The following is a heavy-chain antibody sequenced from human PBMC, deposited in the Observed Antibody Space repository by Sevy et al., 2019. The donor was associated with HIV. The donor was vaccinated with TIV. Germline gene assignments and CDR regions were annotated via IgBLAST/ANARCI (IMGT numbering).Heavy chain of an antibody. CDR2: LKSDVYGGTV. J-gene: IGHJ4*02. CDR1: GFTFGDYC. V-gene: IGHV3-49*04. D-gene: IGHD6-13*01. Sequence: GGSLRLSCTASGFTFGDYCMSWVRQAPGKGLEWVAFLKSDVYGGTVDHAASVRGRFVISLDDSKTIAYLQMNDLKTEDTGVYYCTRWKAAQSIFGYWGQGALVTVSS. CDR3: TRWKAAQSIFGY.